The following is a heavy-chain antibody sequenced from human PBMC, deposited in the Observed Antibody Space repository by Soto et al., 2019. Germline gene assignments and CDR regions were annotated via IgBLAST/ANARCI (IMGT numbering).Heavy chain of an antibody. Sequence: SETLSLTCTVSGGSFNSEYWGWIRQPPGKTLEWIAFTHVDGSSLSNPSLRSRLTISLDTSKKQVSLELTSVTAADTAMYYCARRLGGYTVYNLWGQGTMVTVSS. CDR3: ARRLGGYTVYNL. J-gene: IGHJ3*01. D-gene: IGHD1-26*01. CDR2: THVDGSS. CDR1: GGSFNSEY. V-gene: IGHV4-4*09.